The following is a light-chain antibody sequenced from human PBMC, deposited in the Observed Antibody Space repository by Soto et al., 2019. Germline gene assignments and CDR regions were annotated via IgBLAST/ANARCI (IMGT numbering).Light chain of an antibody. V-gene: IGKV1-12*01. J-gene: IGKJ5*01. CDR3: QQASSFPPT. CDR2: AAS. Sequence: DIQMTQSPSSVSASVGDRVTITCRASQDISSWLAWYQQKPGKAPTIMIYAASSLQGGVPSRFSGSGSGTEFTLTISSLQPEDFATYYCQQASSFPPTFGQGTRLDIK. CDR1: QDISSW.